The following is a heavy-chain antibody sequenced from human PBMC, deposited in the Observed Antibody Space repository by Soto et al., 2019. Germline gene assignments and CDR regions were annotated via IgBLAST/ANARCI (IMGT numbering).Heavy chain of an antibody. V-gene: IGHV3-11*01. D-gene: IGHD2-2*01. CDR1: GFTFSDYY. J-gene: IGHJ4*02. CDR2: ISSSGSTI. CDR3: ARGSRVSYAFDY. Sequence: QVQLVESGGGLVKPGGSLRLSCAGSGFTFSDYYMSWIRQAPGKGLEWVSYISSSGSTIYYADPVKGRFTTSRDNAKNSLYLQMNSLRAEDSGVYSCARGSRVSYAFDYWGQGTLVTVSS.